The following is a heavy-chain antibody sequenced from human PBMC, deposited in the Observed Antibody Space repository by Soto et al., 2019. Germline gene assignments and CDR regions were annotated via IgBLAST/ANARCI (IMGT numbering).Heavy chain of an antibody. CDR1: GDIVSSNHAT. CDR3: VRLIGNSWLDS. Sequence: VQLQQSGPGLVKPSQTLSLTCAISGDIVSSNHATWDWIRQSQSRGLEWLGRTYYRSKLYYDYAISVKSRITNNPDTSNNQHSLQLSSVTPDDTAVSYCVRLIGNSWLDSWGQGTLVTVSS. CDR2: TYYRSKLYY. D-gene: IGHD3-16*01. J-gene: IGHJ5*01. V-gene: IGHV6-1*01.